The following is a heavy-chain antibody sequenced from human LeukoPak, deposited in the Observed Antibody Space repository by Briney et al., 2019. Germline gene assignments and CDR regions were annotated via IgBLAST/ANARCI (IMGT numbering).Heavy chain of an antibody. Sequence: SGGSLRLSCAASGFTFSSYAMSWVRQAPGKGLEWVSAISGSGGSTYYADSVKGRFTISRDNSKNTLYLQMNSLRAEDTAVYYCASLNYYGSGTSDYWGQGTLVTVSS. J-gene: IGHJ4*02. CDR2: ISGSGGST. V-gene: IGHV3-23*01. D-gene: IGHD3-10*01. CDR1: GFTFSSYA. CDR3: ASLNYYGSGTSDY.